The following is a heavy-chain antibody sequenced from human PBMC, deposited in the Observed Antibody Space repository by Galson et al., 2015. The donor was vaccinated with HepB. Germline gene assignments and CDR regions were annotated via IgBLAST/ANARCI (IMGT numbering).Heavy chain of an antibody. CDR1: GDPMSSYY. D-gene: IGHD1-7*01. V-gene: IGHV4-59*08. Sequence: SETLSLTCTVSGDPMSSYYWSWIRQPPGQRLEWIGHISYNGGAHYNPSLKSRVTMSLDTSKNQFSLNLSSVTAADSAVYYCARGVPGTGYLDYWGQGTLVTVSS. CDR3: ARGVPGTGYLDY. J-gene: IGHJ4*02. CDR2: ISYNGGA.